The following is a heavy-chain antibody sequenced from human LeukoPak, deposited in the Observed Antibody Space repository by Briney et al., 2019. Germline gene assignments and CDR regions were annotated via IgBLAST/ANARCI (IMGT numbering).Heavy chain of an antibody. J-gene: IGHJ3*02. CDR1: GGSISSSSYY. Sequence: SETLSLTCTVSGGSISSSSYYWGWIRQPPGKGLEWIGSIYYSGSTYYNPSLKSRVTISVDTSKNQFSLKLSPVTAADTAVYYCAWSYHAFDIWGQGTMVTVSS. V-gene: IGHV4-39*01. CDR2: IYYSGST. D-gene: IGHD3-16*01. CDR3: AWSYHAFDI.